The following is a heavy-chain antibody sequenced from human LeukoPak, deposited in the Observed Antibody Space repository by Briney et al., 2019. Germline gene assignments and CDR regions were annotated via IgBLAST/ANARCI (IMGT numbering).Heavy chain of an antibody. CDR2: ISGGGGST. Sequence: GGSLRHSCAACGVTFSNCARSGVRGTPGKGLKWVSAISGGGGSTYYADSVKGRFTISRDNSKNTLYLQMNSLRAEDTAVYYCAKGKVVTGIDYWGQGTLVTVSS. D-gene: IGHD2-21*02. CDR3: AKGKVVTGIDY. V-gene: IGHV3-23*01. CDR1: GVTFSNCA. J-gene: IGHJ4*02.